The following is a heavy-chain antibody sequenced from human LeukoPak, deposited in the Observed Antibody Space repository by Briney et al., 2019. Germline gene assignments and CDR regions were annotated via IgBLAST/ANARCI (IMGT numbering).Heavy chain of an antibody. D-gene: IGHD3-10*01. CDR3: AKDRSSSGSYFDY. Sequence: GGSLRLSCAASGFTFSNYATSWVRQAPGKGLEWVSAISGSGGSTYYVDSVKGRFTISRDNSKNTLYPQMNSLRAEDTAVYYCAKDRSSSGSYFDYWGQGTLVTVSS. CDR2: ISGSGGST. V-gene: IGHV3-23*01. CDR1: GFTFSNYA. J-gene: IGHJ4*02.